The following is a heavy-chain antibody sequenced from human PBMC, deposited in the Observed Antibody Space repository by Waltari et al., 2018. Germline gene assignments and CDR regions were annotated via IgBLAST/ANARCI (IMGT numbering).Heavy chain of an antibody. Sequence: EVQLVESGGGLVQPGRSLRLSCAASGFTFDDYAMHWVRQAPGKGLAWVSGISWNSGSIGYADSVKGRFTISRDNAKNSLYLQMNSLRAEDTALYYCAKDDAGTGPAPFDIWGQGTMVTVSS. CDR1: GFTFDDYA. V-gene: IGHV3-9*01. J-gene: IGHJ3*02. D-gene: IGHD6-13*01. CDR2: ISWNSGSI. CDR3: AKDDAGTGPAPFDI.